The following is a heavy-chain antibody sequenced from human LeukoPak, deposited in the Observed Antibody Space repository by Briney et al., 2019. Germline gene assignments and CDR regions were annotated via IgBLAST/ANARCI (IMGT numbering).Heavy chain of an antibody. D-gene: IGHD3-22*01. CDR1: GGTFSSYA. J-gene: IGHJ4*02. Sequence: ASVKVSCKASGGTFSSYANSWVRQAPGQGLEWMGGIIPIFGTANYAQKFQGRVTITTDESTSTAYMELSSLRSEDTAVYYCASPDPYYYDSSGYYARPFDYWGQGTLVTVSS. V-gene: IGHV1-69*05. CDR2: IIPIFGTA. CDR3: ASPDPYYYDSSGYYARPFDY.